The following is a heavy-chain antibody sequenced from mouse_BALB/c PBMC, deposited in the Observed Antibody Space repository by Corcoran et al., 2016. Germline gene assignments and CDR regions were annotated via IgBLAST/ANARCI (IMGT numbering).Heavy chain of an antibody. J-gene: IGHJ4*01. V-gene: IGHV1S34*01. CDR2: ISCYNGAT. CDR1: GYSFTGYY. CDR3: ARRNGNDAMDY. D-gene: IGHD2-1*01. Sequence: LVKTGASVKISCKASGYSFTGYYMHWVKQSHRKSPEWIGYISCYNGATNYIQKFKGKATFTVDTSSTTAYMQFNSLTSEDSAVYYCARRNGNDAMDYWGQGTSVTVSS.